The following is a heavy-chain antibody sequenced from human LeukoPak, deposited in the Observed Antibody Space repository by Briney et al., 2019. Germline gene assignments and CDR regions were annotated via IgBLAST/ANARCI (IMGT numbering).Heavy chain of an antibody. J-gene: IGHJ4*02. CDR2: IYYSGST. CDR3: ARGSYDYIWGSYLYYFDY. Sequence: SETLSLTCTVSDGSISDTTYHWGWVRQPPGKGLEWIGYIYYSGSTNYNPSLKSRVTISVDTSKNQFSLKLSSVTAADTAVYYCARGSYDYIWGSYLYYFDYWGQGTLVTVSS. CDR1: DGSISDTTYH. V-gene: IGHV4-61*05. D-gene: IGHD3-16*02.